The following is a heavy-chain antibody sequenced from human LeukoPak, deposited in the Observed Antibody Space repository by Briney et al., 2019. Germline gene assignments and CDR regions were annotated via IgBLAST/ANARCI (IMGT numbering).Heavy chain of an antibody. D-gene: IGHD3-22*01. V-gene: IGHV4-39*07. CDR2: IYYSGST. CDR1: GGSISSSSYY. CDR3: ARGALLYIYETSGYLEYFQH. J-gene: IGHJ1*01. Sequence: PSETLSLTCTVSGGSISSSSYYWGWIRQPPGKGLEWIGSIYYSGSTYYNPSLKSRVTISVDTSKNQFSLKLSSLTAADTAVYYCARGALLYIYETSGYLEYFQHWGQGTLVTVSS.